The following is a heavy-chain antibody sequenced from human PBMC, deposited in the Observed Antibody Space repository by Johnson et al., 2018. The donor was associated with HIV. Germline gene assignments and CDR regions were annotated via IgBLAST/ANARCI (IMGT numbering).Heavy chain of an antibody. D-gene: IGHD2-21*02. J-gene: IGHJ3*01. CDR3: ARGGGSDWYNAFDL. CDR2: IRTDGSST. Sequence: QVQLVESGGGLVTPGGSVKLSCQGSGFTFSDFYMTWIRQAPGKGLEWVSYIRTDGSSTYYADAVKGRFTFVRDNAKNSVYMQMTSLRVEDTAVYYCARGGGSDWYNAFDLWGRGTMVTVSS. CDR1: GFTFSDFY. V-gene: IGHV3-11*01.